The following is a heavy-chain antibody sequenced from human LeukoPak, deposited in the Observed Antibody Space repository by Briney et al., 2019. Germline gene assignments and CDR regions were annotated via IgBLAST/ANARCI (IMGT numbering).Heavy chain of an antibody. CDR2: ISSSSSYI. CDR3: AINGDYVSQH. D-gene: IGHD4-17*01. CDR1: GFTFSSYS. V-gene: IGHV3-21*01. J-gene: IGHJ1*01. Sequence: GGSLRLSCAASGFTFSSYSMNWVRQAPGKGLEWVSSISSSSSYIYYADSVKGRFTISRDNAKNSLYLPMNNLRAEDTAVYYCAINGDYVSQHWGQGTLVTVSS.